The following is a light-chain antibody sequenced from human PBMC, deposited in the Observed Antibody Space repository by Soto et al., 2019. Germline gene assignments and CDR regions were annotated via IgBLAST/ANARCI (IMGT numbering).Light chain of an antibody. Sequence: QLVLTQPPSVSGAPGQRVTLSCTGSSSNIGAGYDVHWYQQFPGTAPKLLIYGNNNRPSGVPDRFSGSTSGTSASLAITGLQAEDEADYYCQSHDSSLSGSVFGGGTKLTVL. J-gene: IGLJ3*02. V-gene: IGLV1-40*01. CDR1: SSNIGAGYD. CDR2: GNN. CDR3: QSHDSSLSGSV.